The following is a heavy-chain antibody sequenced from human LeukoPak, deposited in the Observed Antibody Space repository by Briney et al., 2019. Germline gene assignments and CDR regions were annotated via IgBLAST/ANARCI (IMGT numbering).Heavy chain of an antibody. V-gene: IGHV4-39*07. CDR3: ARGVFLWSGYPYFDY. CDR2: IYDSGST. Sequence: SETLSLTCTVTGGSIRSSYYYWGWIRQPPGKGLEWIGSIYDSGSTYYNPSLKSRVTISVDTSKNQFSLKLSSVTAADTAVYYCARGVFLWSGYPYFDYWGQGTLVTVSS. D-gene: IGHD3-3*01. J-gene: IGHJ4*02. CDR1: GGSIRSSYYY.